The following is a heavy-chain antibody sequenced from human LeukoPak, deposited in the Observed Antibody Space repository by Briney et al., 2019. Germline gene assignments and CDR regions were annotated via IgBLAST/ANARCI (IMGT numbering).Heavy chain of an antibody. CDR1: GGTFSSYA. Sequence: ASVKVSCKASGGTFSSYAISWVRQAPGQGLEWMGGIIPIFGTADYAQKFQGRVTMTTDTSTSTAYMELRSLRSDDTAVYYCAHSSSWFLGSRGFGPWGQGTLVTVSS. D-gene: IGHD6-13*01. CDR3: AHSSSWFLGSRGFGP. J-gene: IGHJ5*02. V-gene: IGHV1-69*05. CDR2: IIPIFGTA.